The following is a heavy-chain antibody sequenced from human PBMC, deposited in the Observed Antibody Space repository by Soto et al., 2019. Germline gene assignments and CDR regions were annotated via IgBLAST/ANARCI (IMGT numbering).Heavy chain of an antibody. J-gene: IGHJ4*02. V-gene: IGHV5-51*03. D-gene: IGHD3-16*01. Sequence: EVQLVQSGAEVKKPGESLKISCKGSGYSFTSYWIGWVRQMPGKGLEWMGIIYPGDSDTRYSPSFQGQVTISADKSISTAHLQWSSLKASHTAMYYCATLLGNPTQPYNYFDYWGQGTLVTVSS. CDR3: ATLLGNPTQPYNYFDY. CDR2: IYPGDSDT. CDR1: GYSFTSYW.